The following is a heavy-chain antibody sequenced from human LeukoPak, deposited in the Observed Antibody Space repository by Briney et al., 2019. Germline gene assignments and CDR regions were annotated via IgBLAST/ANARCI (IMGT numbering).Heavy chain of an antibody. Sequence: SVKVSCKASGGTFSSYAISWVRQAPGQGLEWMGGIIPIFGTANYAQKFQGRVTITADESTSTAYMELSSLRSDDTAVYYCARGLRGYVSGSYLDYWGQGTLVTVSS. CDR2: IIPIFGTA. D-gene: IGHD3-10*01. CDR1: GGTFSSYA. CDR3: ARGLRGYVSGSYLDY. V-gene: IGHV1-69*13. J-gene: IGHJ4*02.